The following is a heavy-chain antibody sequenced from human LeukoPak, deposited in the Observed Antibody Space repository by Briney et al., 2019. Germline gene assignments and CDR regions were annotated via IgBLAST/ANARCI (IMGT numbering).Heavy chain of an antibody. D-gene: IGHD3-22*01. CDR1: GGSISSGSYY. CDR2: IYTSGST. Sequence: SQTLSLTCTVSGGSISSGSYYWSWIRQPAGKGLEWIGRIYTSGSTNYNPSLKSRVTISVDTSKNQFSLKLSSVTAADTAAYYCARDLGNYYDSSGYFAFDIWGQGTMVTVSS. CDR3: ARDLGNYYDSSGYFAFDI. J-gene: IGHJ3*02. V-gene: IGHV4-61*02.